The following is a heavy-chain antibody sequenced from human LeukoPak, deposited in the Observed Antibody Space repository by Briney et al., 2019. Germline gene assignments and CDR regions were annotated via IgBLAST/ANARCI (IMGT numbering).Heavy chain of an antibody. J-gene: IGHJ6*02. D-gene: IGHD1-7*01. CDR3: ATDASLITGTTAYYYYGMDV. CDR1: GYTLTELS. Sequence: ASVKVSCKVSGYTLTELSVHWVRQAPGKGLEWMGGFDPEDGETIHAQKFQGRVTMTEDTSTDTAYMELSSLRSEDTAVYYCATDASLITGTTAYYYYGMDVWGQGTTVTVSS. CDR2: FDPEDGET. V-gene: IGHV1-24*01.